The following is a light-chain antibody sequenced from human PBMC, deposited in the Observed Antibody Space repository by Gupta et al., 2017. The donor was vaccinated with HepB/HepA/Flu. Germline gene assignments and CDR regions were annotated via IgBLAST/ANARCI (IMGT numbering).Light chain of an antibody. J-gene: IGKJ5*01. Sequence: DIQLTQSPSFLSASVGDRVTITCRASQGISSYLAWYQQKPGKAPKLLIYAGSTLQSGVPSRFSGSGSGTEFTLTISSRQPEDFATYYCQQLNSYPPTFGQGTXLEIK. CDR1: QGISSY. CDR2: AGS. V-gene: IGKV1-9*01. CDR3: QQLNSYPPT.